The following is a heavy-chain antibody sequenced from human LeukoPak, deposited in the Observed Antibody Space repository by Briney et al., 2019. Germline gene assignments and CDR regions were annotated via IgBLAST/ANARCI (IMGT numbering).Heavy chain of an antibody. CDR3: ARALYADSGWYFAL. V-gene: IGHV3-23*01. D-gene: IGHD2-8*01. J-gene: IGHJ2*01. CDR1: RFTFVDYA. Sequence: GGSLRLSCVASRFTFVDYAIAWVRQAPGKGPAWVSGISGSGRAAYYADSVRGRFTISRDNSKNTVYLQMNSLRADDTSVYYCARALYADSGWYFALWGRGTLATVSS. CDR2: ISGSGRAA.